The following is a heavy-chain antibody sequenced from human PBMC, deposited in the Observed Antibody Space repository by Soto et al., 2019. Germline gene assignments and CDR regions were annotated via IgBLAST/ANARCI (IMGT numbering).Heavy chain of an antibody. CDR3: ARASTVTTRGSRNNWFDP. D-gene: IGHD4-17*01. CDR2: IYYSGST. J-gene: IGHJ5*02. Sequence: PSETLSLTCTVSGGSISSYYWSWIRQPPGKGLKWIGYIYYSGSTNYNPSLKSRVTISVDTSKNQFSLKLCSVTAADTAVYYCARASTVTTRGSRNNWFDPWGQGTLVTVSS. CDR1: GGSISSYY. V-gene: IGHV4-59*08.